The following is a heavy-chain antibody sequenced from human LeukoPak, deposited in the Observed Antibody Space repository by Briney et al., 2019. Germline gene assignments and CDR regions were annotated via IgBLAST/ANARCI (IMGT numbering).Heavy chain of an antibody. CDR1: GFTFSSYG. CDR2: ISYDGSNK. Sequence: PGGSLRLSCAASGFTFSSYGMHWVRQAPGKGLEWVAVISYDGSNKYYADSVRGRFTISRDNSKNTLYLQMNSLRAEDTALYFCAKMEGTSWRVSDYWGQGTLVTVSS. D-gene: IGHD1-1*01. V-gene: IGHV3-30*18. CDR3: AKMEGTSWRVSDY. J-gene: IGHJ4*02.